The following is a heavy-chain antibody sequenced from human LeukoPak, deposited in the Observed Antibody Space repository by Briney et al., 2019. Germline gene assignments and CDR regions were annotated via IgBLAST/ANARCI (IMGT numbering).Heavy chain of an antibody. D-gene: IGHD3/OR15-3a*01. CDR1: VHTLTSQA. V-gene: IGHV7-4-1*02. CDR2: INTKTGNP. J-gene: IGHJ3*02. CDR3: ARSGFWTDHPAFDI. Sequence: ASAKLTCNPTVHTLTSQATKRGRQPPGQGLEWVGWINTKTGNPTYAQAFTGRFVFSLDTSVTTAYLQISSLKDEDTAVYYCARSGFWTDHPAFDIWGQGTMVTVSS.